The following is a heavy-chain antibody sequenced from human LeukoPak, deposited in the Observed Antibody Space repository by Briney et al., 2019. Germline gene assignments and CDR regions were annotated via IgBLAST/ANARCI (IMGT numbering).Heavy chain of an antibody. CDR3: ARGYSSGRYAFDI. D-gene: IGHD3-22*01. V-gene: IGHV1-2*06. J-gene: IGHJ3*02. CDR2: INPRSGGT. Sequence: ASVKVSCKASGYTFTGYYMHWVRQAPGQGLEWMGRINPRSGGTQSAQNFQGRVTLTRDSSISTASMELRRLDSDDTAIYYCARGYSSGRYAFDIWGQGTMVAVSS. CDR1: GYTFTGYY.